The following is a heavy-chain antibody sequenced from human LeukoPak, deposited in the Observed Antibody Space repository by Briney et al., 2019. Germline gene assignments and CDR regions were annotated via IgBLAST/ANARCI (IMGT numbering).Heavy chain of an antibody. V-gene: IGHV3-48*02. CDR3: ARDREYGITGTTFPLYYFDY. D-gene: IGHD1-7*01. Sequence: GGSLRLSCAASGFTFSSYSMSWVRQAPGKGLEWVSYISTGSHTIYYADSVKGRFTISRDNAKNSLYLQMNSLRDEDAAVYYCARDREYGITGTTFPLYYFDYWGQGTLVTVSS. J-gene: IGHJ4*02. CDR1: GFTFSSYS. CDR2: ISTGSHTI.